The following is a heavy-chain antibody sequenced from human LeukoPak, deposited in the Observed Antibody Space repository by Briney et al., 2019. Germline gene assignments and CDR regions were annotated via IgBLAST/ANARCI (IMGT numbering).Heavy chain of an antibody. V-gene: IGHV4-38-2*01. CDR1: GYSISSGYC. CDR2: IYYSGST. J-gene: IGHJ4*02. Sequence: NSSETLSLTCAVSGYSISSGYCCGWIRQPPGKGLEWIGSIYYSGSTYYNPSLKSRVTISVDTSKNQFSLKLSSVTAADTAVYYCARRGTYYDFWSGMGALGYFDYWGQGTLVTVSS. D-gene: IGHD3-3*01. CDR3: ARRGTYYDFWSGMGALGYFDY.